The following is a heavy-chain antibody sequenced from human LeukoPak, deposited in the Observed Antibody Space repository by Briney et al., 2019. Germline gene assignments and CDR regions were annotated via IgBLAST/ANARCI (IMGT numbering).Heavy chain of an antibody. D-gene: IGHD6-19*01. Sequence: GGSLRLSCAASGFTLSSYGMHWVRQAPGKGLEWVAVISYDGGNKYYADSVKGRFTISRDNSKNTLYLQMNSLRAEDTAVYYCAKGWQWLSSFWGQGTLVTVSS. CDR2: ISYDGGNK. V-gene: IGHV3-30*18. J-gene: IGHJ4*02. CDR3: AKGWQWLSSF. CDR1: GFTLSSYG.